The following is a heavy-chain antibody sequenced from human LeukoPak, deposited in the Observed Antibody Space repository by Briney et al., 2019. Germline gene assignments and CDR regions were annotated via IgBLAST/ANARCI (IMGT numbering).Heavy chain of an antibody. V-gene: IGHV3-30*03. CDR2: ISYDGSNK. Sequence: GGSLRLSCAASGFTFSSYGMHWVRQAPGKGLEWVAVISYDGSNKYYADSVKGRFTISRDNSKNTLSLQMNSLRAEDTAVYYCATGNYDFWSGYNGYWGQGALVTVSS. CDR1: GFTFSSYG. J-gene: IGHJ4*02. D-gene: IGHD3-3*01. CDR3: ATGNYDFWSGYNGY.